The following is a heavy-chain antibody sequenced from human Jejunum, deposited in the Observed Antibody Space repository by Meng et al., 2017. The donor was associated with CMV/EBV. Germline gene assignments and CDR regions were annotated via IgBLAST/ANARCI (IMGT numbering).Heavy chain of an antibody. J-gene: IGHJ4*02. CDR2: ISAYNGNT. V-gene: IGHV1-18*01. CDR3: TRASVADTTFDY. Sequence: CEAYGDNFIGYGIGWVRQAPGRGLEWMGWISAYNGNTNYAQKFQGRVTMTTDTSTSTAYMELRSLRSDDTAVYYCTRASVADTTFDYWGQGTLVTVSS. CDR1: GDNFIGYG. D-gene: IGHD6-19*01.